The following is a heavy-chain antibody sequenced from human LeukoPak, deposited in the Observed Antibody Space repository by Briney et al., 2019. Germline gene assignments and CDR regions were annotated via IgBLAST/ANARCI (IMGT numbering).Heavy chain of an antibody. V-gene: IGHV3-30*03. J-gene: IGHJ4*02. CDR1: GFTFNNYA. CDR2: ISSDESNK. CDR3: ATDYSYGSESYYNRFDN. Sequence: PGRSLRLSCAASGFTFNNYAMHWVRQAPGEGLEWVALISSDESNKYYADSVKGRFTISRDNSMNTLYLQMNSLRADDTAVYYCATDYSYGSESYYNRFDNWGQGTLVTVSS. D-gene: IGHD3-10*01.